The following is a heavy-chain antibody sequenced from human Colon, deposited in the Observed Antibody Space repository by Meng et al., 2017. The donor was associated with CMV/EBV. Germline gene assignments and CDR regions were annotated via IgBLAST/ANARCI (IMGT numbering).Heavy chain of an antibody. V-gene: IGHV4-30-4*01. CDR3: ARAEYYNWFDP. CDR2: IYYSGNT. Sequence: QVQVQESGPGLVKPSPXLSLTCTVSGGSMSSGDYFWNWIRQPPGKGLEWIGYIYYSGNTYYNPSLKSRVTISIDTSKNQFSLKLSSVTAADTAVYYCARAEYYNWFDPWGQGTLVTVSS. J-gene: IGHJ5*02. CDR1: GGSMSSGDYF. D-gene: IGHD1-14*01.